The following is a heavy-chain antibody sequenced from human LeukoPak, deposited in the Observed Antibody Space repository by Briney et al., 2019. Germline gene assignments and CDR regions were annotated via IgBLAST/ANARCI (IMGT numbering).Heavy chain of an antibody. V-gene: IGHV3-48*03. Sequence: GGSLRLSCAASGFTFSSYEMNWVRQAPGKGLEWVSYISSSGSTIYYADPVKGRFTISRDNAKNSLYLQMNSLRAEDTAVYYCARDPVLLRFDYWGQGTLVTVSS. J-gene: IGHJ4*02. CDR1: GFTFSSYE. CDR3: ARDPVLLRFDY. CDR2: ISSSGSTI. D-gene: IGHD2-21*02.